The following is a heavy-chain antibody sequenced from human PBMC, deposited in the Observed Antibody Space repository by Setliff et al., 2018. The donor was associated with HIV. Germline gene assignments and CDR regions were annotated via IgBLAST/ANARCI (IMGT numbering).Heavy chain of an antibody. J-gene: IGHJ3*02. V-gene: IGHV4-38-2*01. CDR1: GYAITSGFY. CDR3: ARLGYSGSLVGAFDI. CDR2: IYHSGTT. D-gene: IGHD1-26*01. Sequence: PSETLSLTCAVSGYAITSGFYWGWIRQPPGKGLEWIGSIYHSGTTNYNSSLKSRVTISVDTSKNQFSLKLSSVTAADTAVYYCARLGYSGSLVGAFDIWGQGTMVTVSS.